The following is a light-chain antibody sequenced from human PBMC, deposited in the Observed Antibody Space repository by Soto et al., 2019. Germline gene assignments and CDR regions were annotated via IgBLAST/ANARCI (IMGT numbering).Light chain of an antibody. V-gene: IGLV1-44*01. Sequence: QAVVTQPPSASGTPGQRVTISCSGSSSNIGSNTVNWYQQLPGTAPKLLIYSNNQRPSGVPDRFSGSKSGTSASLAISGLQSEDGADYYCAAWDDSLNGVVFGGGTKVTVL. J-gene: IGLJ2*01. CDR1: SSNIGSNT. CDR2: SNN. CDR3: AAWDDSLNGVV.